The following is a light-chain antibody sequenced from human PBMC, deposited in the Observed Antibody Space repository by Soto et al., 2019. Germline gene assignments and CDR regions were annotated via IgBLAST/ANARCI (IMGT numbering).Light chain of an antibody. V-gene: IGKV3-15*01. CDR2: GAS. CDR3: HQYNNRPPYT. Sequence: EIVMTQSPATLSVSPGDRATVSCRSSESISTNLAWYQQRPGQAPRLLIYGASTRATGIPARFSGSGYATEFTLTISSLESEDFAVYYFHQYNNRPPYTFGQGTQLEI. J-gene: IGKJ2*01. CDR1: ESISTN.